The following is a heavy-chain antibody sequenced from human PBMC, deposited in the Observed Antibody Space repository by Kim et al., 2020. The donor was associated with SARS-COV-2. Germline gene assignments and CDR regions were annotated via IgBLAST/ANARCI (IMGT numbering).Heavy chain of an antibody. Sequence: SETLSLTCTVSGGSISSYYWSWIRQPPGKGLEWIGYIYYSGSTNYNPSLKSRVTISVDTSKNQFSLKLSSVTAADTAVYYCARSAPSITIFGVVITPFDYWGQGTLVTVSS. CDR2: IYYSGST. CDR1: GGSISSYY. D-gene: IGHD3-3*01. V-gene: IGHV4-59*13. CDR3: ARSAPSITIFGVVITPFDY. J-gene: IGHJ4*02.